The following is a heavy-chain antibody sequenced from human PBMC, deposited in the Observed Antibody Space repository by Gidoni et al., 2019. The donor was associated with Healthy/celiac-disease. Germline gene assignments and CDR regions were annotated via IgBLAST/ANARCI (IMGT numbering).Heavy chain of an antibody. V-gene: IGHV5-10-1*01. J-gene: IGHJ6*02. D-gene: IGHD2-21*02. Sequence: EVQLVQSGAEVKKPGESLRISCKGSGYSFTSYWISWVRQMPGKGLEWMGRIDPSDSYTNYSPSFQGHVTISADKSISTAYLQWSSLKASDTAMYYCARPQVPYCGGDCYHYGMDVWGQGTTVTVSS. CDR2: IDPSDSYT. CDR3: ARPQVPYCGGDCYHYGMDV. CDR1: GYSFTSYW.